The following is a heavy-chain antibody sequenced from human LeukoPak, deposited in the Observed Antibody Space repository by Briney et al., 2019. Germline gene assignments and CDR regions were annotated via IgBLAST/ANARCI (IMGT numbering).Heavy chain of an antibody. V-gene: IGHV4-59*01. CDR1: GGSISSYY. CDR2: IYYSGST. CDR3: ARGDSDSSSYYYYYYMDV. J-gene: IGHJ6*03. D-gene: IGHD6-13*01. Sequence: PSETLPLTCTVSGGSISSYYWSWIRQPPGKGLEWIGYIYYSGSTNYNPSLKSRVTISVDTSKNQFSLKLSSVTAADTAVYYCARGDSDSSSYYYYYYMDVWGKGTTVTVSS.